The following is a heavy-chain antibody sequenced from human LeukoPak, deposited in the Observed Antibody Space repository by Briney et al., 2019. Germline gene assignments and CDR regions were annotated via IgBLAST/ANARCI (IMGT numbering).Heavy chain of an antibody. CDR1: GGSFSGYY. J-gene: IGHJ3*02. CDR2: INHSGST. D-gene: IGHD2-2*02. Sequence: PSETLSLTCAVYGGSFSGYYWSWIRQPPGKGLEWIGEINHSGSTNYNPSLKSRVTISVDTSKNQFSLKLSSVTAADTAVYYCARQYQLLYFDAFDIWGQGTMVTVSS. V-gene: IGHV4-34*01. CDR3: ARQYQLLYFDAFDI.